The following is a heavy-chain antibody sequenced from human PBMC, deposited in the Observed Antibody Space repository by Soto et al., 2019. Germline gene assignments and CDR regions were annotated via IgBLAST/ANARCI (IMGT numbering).Heavy chain of an antibody. CDR1: VYSFTSYW. D-gene: IGHD5-18*01. V-gene: IGHV5-10-1*01. J-gene: IGHJ6*02. Sequence: GESLKISSKGSVYSFTSYWISWVRQMPGKGLEWMGRIDPSDSYTNYSPSFQGHVTISADKSISTAYLQWSSLKASDTAMYYCARPGIRYSYGPGSVDYYGMDVWGQGTTVTVSS. CDR3: ARPGIRYSYGPGSVDYYGMDV. CDR2: IDPSDSYT.